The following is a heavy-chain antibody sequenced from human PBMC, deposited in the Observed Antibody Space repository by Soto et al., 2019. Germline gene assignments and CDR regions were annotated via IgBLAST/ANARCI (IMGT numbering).Heavy chain of an antibody. CDR1: GFTFSSYW. D-gene: IGHD6-19*01. V-gene: IGHV3-74*01. CDR2: INSDGSST. J-gene: IGHJ6*02. CDR3: ARVGIAVAGAYSYSGMDV. Sequence: EVQLVESGGGLVQPGGSLRLSCAASGFTFSSYWMHWVRQAPGKGLVWVSRINSDGSSTSYADSVKGRFTISRDNAKNTLYLQMNSLRAEDTAVYYCARVGIAVAGAYSYSGMDVWGQGTTVTVSS.